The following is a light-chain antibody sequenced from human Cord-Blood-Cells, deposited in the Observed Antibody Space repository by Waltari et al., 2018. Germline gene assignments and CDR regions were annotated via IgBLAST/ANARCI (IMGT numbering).Light chain of an antibody. Sequence: QSALTQPASVSGSPGQSITISCTGTSSDVGSYNLVSWYQQHPGQAPKLKISEGRKRPSGVSNGVSGAKSGNPASLTISGLQAEDEADYYCCSYAGSSTFRVFGGGTKLTGL. CDR1: SSDVGSYNL. J-gene: IGLJ2*01. V-gene: IGLV2-23*03. CDR2: EGR. CDR3: CSYAGSSTFRV.